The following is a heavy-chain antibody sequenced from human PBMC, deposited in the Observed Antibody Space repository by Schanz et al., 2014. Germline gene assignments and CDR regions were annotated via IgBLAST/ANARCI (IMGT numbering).Heavy chain of an antibody. CDR2: IYYSGST. J-gene: IGHJ3*02. V-gene: IGHV4-59*11. D-gene: IGHD3-10*01. CDR1: GGSISRHY. Sequence: QVPLQESGPGLVKPSETLSLTCTVSGGSISRHYWSWIRQPPGKGLEWIGFIYYSGSTNYNPSLKSRVTISVDMSKNQFSLNLSSATSADTAVYYCARFEGFGGSSLGAFHIWGQGTMVTVSS. CDR3: ARFEGFGGSSLGAFHI.